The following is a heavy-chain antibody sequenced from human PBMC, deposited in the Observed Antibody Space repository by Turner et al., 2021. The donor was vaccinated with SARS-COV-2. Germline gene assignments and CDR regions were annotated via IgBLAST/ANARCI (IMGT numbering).Heavy chain of an antibody. CDR2: IWNDGSNK. Sequence: QVQLVESGGGVVQPGRSLRLSCEASGFTFSNHGMHWARQAPGKGLEWVTIIWNDGSNKYYTDSVRGRFTISRDNSKNTLYLQMNSPRAEDTAVYYCARGCGGSSGCFLIDYWGQGTLVTVSS. J-gene: IGHJ4*02. CDR3: ARGCGGSSGCFLIDY. V-gene: IGHV3-33*01. CDR1: GFTFSNHG. D-gene: IGHD6-19*01.